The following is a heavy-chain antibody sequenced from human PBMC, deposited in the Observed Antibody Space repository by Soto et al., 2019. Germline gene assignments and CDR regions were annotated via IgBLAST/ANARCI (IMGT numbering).Heavy chain of an antibody. J-gene: IGHJ1*01. D-gene: IGHD3-22*01. V-gene: IGHV1-69*13. Sequence: SVKVSCKDTGGLCIRYAVSCVLQSPLQGLDWMGGIIPVFDTTYYAQKFQGRVTITADESSNTAYMELSRLTSEDTAMYYCARGGSGYVWFNEFWGQGTLVTVSS. CDR3: ARGGSGYVWFNEF. CDR2: IIPVFDTT. CDR1: GGLCIRYA.